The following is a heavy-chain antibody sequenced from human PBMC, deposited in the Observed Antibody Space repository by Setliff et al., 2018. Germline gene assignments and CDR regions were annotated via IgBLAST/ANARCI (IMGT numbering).Heavy chain of an antibody. CDR1: RYTFNDYY. J-gene: IGHJ4*02. D-gene: IGHD4-17*01. CDR2: INPSSGGT. Sequence: ASVKVSCKALRYTFNDYYIHWVRQTPGQGLEWMGRINPSSGGTDDAQNFLGRVTMTTDTSTRTAYMELRSLRSDDTAMYYCARDLSTTVMTRSWYHFDYWGQGTLVTVSS. CDR3: ARDLSTTVMTRSWYHFDY. V-gene: IGHV1-2*06.